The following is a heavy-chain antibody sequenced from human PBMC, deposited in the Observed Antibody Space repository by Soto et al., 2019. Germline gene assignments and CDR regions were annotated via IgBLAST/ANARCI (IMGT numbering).Heavy chain of an antibody. CDR2: TYYRSKWYN. V-gene: IGHV6-1*01. Sequence: QTLSLPCAGPGDSVSRKSAAGNWIRTYPSRGLEWLGRTYYRSKWYNDYAVYVKSRISINPDTSKNQFSLQLNSVTPEDTAVYYGAREVSYYDSSGYFSHFYGMDVWGQGTTVTVSS. D-gene: IGHD3-22*01. CDR1: GDSVSRKSAA. J-gene: IGHJ6*02. CDR3: AREVSYYDSSGYFSHFYGMDV.